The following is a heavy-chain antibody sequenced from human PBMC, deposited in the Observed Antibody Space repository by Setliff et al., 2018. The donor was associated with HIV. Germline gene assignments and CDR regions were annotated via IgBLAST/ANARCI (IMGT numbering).Heavy chain of an antibody. J-gene: IGHJ3*01. V-gene: IGHV3-30*04. CDR1: GFTFNTYA. CDR3: ARSIRANWGGNDAFDF. D-gene: IGHD7-27*01. CDR2: ISYAGFDGSSK. Sequence: GGSLRLSCAASGFTFNTYAMSWVRQAPGKGLEWVADISYAGFDGSSKYYAGSVKGRFTISRDNAKNSLYLQMNSLRADDTAVYYCARSIRANWGGNDAFDFWGQGTKVTVSS.